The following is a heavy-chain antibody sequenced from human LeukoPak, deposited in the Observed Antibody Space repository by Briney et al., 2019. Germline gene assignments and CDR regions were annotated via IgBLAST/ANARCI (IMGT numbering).Heavy chain of an antibody. CDR1: GGTFSSYA. Sequence: SVKVSCKASGGTFSSYAISWVRQAPGQGLEWMGGIIPIFGTANYAQKFQGRVTITADKSTSTAYMELSSLRSEDTAVYYCARADDGDFPYFDYWGQGTLVTVSS. J-gene: IGHJ4*02. CDR2: IIPIFGTA. CDR3: ARADDGDFPYFDY. D-gene: IGHD4-17*01. V-gene: IGHV1-69*06.